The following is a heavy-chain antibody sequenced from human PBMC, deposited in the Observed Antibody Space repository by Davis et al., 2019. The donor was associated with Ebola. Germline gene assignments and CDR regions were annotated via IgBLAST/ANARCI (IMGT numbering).Heavy chain of an antibody. V-gene: IGHV3-53*01. Sequence: PGGSLRLSCAASGFTASSNYMSWVRPAPGRGLERVSVLYSGGSTYYADSVKCRFTISRDNSKHTVFLQMHSLRVEDTAVYYCARDLEIPAAGAGGAFDYLGQGTLVTVSS. CDR3: ARDLEIPAAGAGGAFDY. D-gene: IGHD6-13*01. CDR2: LYSGGST. CDR1: GFTASSNY. J-gene: IGHJ4*02.